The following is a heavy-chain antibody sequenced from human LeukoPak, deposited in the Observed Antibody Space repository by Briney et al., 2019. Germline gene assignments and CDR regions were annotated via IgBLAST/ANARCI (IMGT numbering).Heavy chain of an antibody. Sequence: GGSLRLSCVASEFFFSNHAMNWVRQAPGKGLEWVSYISSSSSTIYYADSVKGRFTISRDNAKNSLYLQMNSLRAEDTAVYYCARDRGSSWYWGQGTLVTVSS. J-gene: IGHJ4*02. CDR1: EFFFSNHA. D-gene: IGHD6-13*01. CDR3: ARDRGSSWY. V-gene: IGHV3-48*04. CDR2: ISSSSSTI.